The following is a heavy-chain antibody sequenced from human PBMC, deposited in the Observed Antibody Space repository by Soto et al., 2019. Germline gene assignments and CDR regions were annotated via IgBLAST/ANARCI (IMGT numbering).Heavy chain of an antibody. CDR1: GGSISSYY. D-gene: IGHD3-22*01. Sequence: PSETLSLTCTVSGGSISSYYWSWIRQPPGKGLEWIGYIYYSGSTNYNPTLKSRVTISVDTSKNQFSLKLSSVTAADTAVYYCARALPYYYDSSGYWGVRYFDFWGQGTLVTASS. V-gene: IGHV4-59*01. CDR2: IYYSGST. J-gene: IGHJ4*02. CDR3: ARALPYYYDSSGYWGVRYFDF.